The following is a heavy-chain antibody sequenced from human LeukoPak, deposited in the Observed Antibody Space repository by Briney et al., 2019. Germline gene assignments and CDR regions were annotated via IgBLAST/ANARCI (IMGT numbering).Heavy chain of an antibody. D-gene: IGHD2-2*01. V-gene: IGHV5-51*01. CDR1: GYSFTSYW. CDR3: ARHLGYCSSTSCAWFDP. CDR2: IYPGDSET. Sequence: GESLKISCKGSGYSFTSYWIGWVRQMPGKGLEWMGIIYPGDSETRYSPSFQGQVTISVDKSISTAYLQWSSLKASDTAMYYCARHLGYCSSTSCAWFDPWGQGTLVTVSS. J-gene: IGHJ5*02.